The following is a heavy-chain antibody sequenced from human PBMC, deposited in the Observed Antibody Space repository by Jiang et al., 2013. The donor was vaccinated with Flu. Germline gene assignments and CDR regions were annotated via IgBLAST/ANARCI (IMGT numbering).Heavy chain of an antibody. CDR2: INTNTGNP. V-gene: IGHV7-4-1*02. CDR1: GYTFTSYT. J-gene: IGHJ4*02. Sequence: SELKKPGASVKVSCKASGYTFTSYTMSWVRQAPGQGLEWMGWINTNTGNPTYAQGLTGRFVFSLDTSVTTAYLQISSLTAEDTAVYYCVRVAGNTISWWYFDFWGQGTLVTVSS. D-gene: IGHD6-13*01. CDR3: VRVAGNTISWWYFDF.